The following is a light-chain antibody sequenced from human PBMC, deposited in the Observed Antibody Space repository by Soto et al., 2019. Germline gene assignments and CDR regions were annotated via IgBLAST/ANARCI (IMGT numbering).Light chain of an antibody. CDR2: AAS. CDR3: QQSYSTRLT. Sequence: DIQMTQSPSSLSASVGDRVTITCRASQSISSYLNWYQQKPGKAPKLLIYAASSLQSGVPSRFSGSGSGTDFNLTISSLQPEDFATYYCQQSYSTRLTFGGGTKVEIK. CDR1: QSISSY. V-gene: IGKV1-39*01. J-gene: IGKJ4*01.